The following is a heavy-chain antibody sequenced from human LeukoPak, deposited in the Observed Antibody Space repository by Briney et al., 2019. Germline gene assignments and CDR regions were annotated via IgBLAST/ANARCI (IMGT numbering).Heavy chain of an antibody. CDR2: IYYSGST. CDR1: GGSISYYY. D-gene: IGHD4-23*01. J-gene: IGHJ6*03. V-gene: IGHV4-59*08. CDR3: ARGGGNGGGWVGHYYYMDV. Sequence: SETLSLTCTVSGGSISYYYWSWIRQPPGKGLEWIGYIYYSGSTNYNSSFKSRVTISIDTPKNQFSLKLTSVTAADTAVYYCARGGGNGGGWVGHYYYMDVWGKGTTVTVS.